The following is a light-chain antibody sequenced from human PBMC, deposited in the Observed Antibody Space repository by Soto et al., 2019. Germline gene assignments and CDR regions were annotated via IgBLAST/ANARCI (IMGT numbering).Light chain of an antibody. J-gene: IGKJ1*01. CDR3: QQYGSSLRT. CDR2: GSS. Sequence: EIVMTQSPGTLSLSPGERATLSCRASQSVGSNYLAWYQQKPGQAPRLLIYGSSSRATGIPDRFSGSGSGTDFTLTISRLEPEDFAVNYCQQYGSSLRTFGQGTKVEVK. CDR1: QSVGSNY. V-gene: IGKV3-20*01.